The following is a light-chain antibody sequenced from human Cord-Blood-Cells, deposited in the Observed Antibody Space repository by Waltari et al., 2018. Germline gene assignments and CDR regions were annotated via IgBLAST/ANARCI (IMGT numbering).Light chain of an antibody. V-gene: IGLV2-23*01. J-gene: IGLJ1*01. CDR3: CSYAGSYV. Sequence: SALTQPASVSGSPGQSITISCPGTSSAVGSYNLVSWYQQHPGKAPNLMIYEGSKRPSGVSNRFSGSKSGNTASLTISGLQAEDEADYYCCSYAGSYVFGTGTKVTVL. CDR1: SSAVGSYNL. CDR2: EGS.